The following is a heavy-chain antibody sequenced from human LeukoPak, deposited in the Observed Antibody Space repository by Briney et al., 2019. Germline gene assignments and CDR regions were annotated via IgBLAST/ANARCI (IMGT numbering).Heavy chain of an antibody. Sequence: GGSLRLSCAASGFTFSSYDMSWVRQAPGKGLEWVSAINGGGSTTYYADSVKDRFTISRDYSKNTLYLQMNGLRAEDTALYYCAKLVSGWYDDWGQGTLATVSS. CDR2: INGGGSTT. D-gene: IGHD6-19*01. CDR3: AKLVSGWYDD. CDR1: GFTFSSYD. J-gene: IGHJ5*02. V-gene: IGHV3-23*01.